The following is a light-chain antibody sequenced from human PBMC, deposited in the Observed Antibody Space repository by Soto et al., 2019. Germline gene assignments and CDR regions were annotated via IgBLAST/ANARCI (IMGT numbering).Light chain of an antibody. CDR1: SSNIGAGYD. CDR3: QSYDDNLSGSV. J-gene: IGLJ3*02. CDR2: GNS. Sequence: QSVLTQPPSVSGAPGQWVTFYCTGSSSNIGAGYDVHWYQQLPGSAPKLLIYGNSNRPSGVPDRFSGSKSGASASLAIAGLQTEDEADYYCQSYDDNLSGSVFGGGTKVTVL. V-gene: IGLV1-40*01.